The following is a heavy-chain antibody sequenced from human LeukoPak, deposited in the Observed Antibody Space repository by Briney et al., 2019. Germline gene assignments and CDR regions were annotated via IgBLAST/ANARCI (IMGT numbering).Heavy chain of an antibody. CDR2: ISSSGSTI. V-gene: IGHV3-11*01. J-gene: IGHJ3*02. Sequence: PGGSLRLSCAASGFTFSDYYMSWIRQAPGKGLEWVSYISSSGSTIYYADSVKGRFTISRDNAKNSLYLQMNSLRAEDTAVYYCARFPRYCSGGSCHNAGAFDIWGQGTMVTVSS. CDR3: ARFPRYCSGGSCHNAGAFDI. D-gene: IGHD2-15*01. CDR1: GFTFSDYY.